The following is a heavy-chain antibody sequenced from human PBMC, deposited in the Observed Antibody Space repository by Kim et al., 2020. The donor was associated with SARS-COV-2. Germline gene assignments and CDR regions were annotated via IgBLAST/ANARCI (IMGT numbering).Heavy chain of an antibody. CDR3: ARCRGWYYDRKNYFDY. D-gene: IGHD3-22*01. V-gene: IGHV4-34*01. Sequence: SLKSRVTISVDTSKIQFSRKLSSVTAADTAVYYCARCRGWYYDRKNYFDYWGQGTLVTVSS. J-gene: IGHJ4*02.